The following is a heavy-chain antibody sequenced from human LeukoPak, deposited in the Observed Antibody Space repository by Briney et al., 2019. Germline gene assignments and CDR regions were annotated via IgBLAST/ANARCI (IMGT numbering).Heavy chain of an antibody. J-gene: IGHJ5*02. V-gene: IGHV1-2*02. Sequence: ASVKVSCKASGYTFTGYYMHWVRQAPGQGLEWMGWINPNSGCTNYAQRFQGRVTMTRDTSISTAYMELSRLRSDDTAVYYCARVSGYCSSTSCYGESHRFDPWGQGTLVTVSS. CDR3: ARVSGYCSSTSCYGESHRFDP. CDR1: GYTFTGYY. D-gene: IGHD2-2*01. CDR2: INPNSGCT.